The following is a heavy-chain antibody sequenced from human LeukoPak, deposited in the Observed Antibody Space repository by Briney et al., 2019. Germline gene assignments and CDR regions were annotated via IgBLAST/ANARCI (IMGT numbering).Heavy chain of an antibody. J-gene: IGHJ4*02. Sequence: GGSLRLSCTASGFSFSNYWMSWVRQAPGKGLEWVASIKQDESEKYYVDSVKGRFTTSRDNAKSSLYLQMNALRGEDTAVYYCAKDSAYSGSYFDYWGQGTLVTVSS. D-gene: IGHD1-26*01. CDR3: AKDSAYSGSYFDY. V-gene: IGHV3-7*03. CDR1: GFSFSNYW. CDR2: IKQDESEK.